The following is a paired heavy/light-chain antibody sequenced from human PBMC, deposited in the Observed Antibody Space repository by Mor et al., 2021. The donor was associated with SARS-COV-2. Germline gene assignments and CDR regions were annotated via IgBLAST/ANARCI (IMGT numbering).Heavy chain of an antibody. CDR1: GFNFVEHW. CDR2: LRQDGGDP. J-gene: IGHJ6*02. V-gene: IGHV3-7*03. D-gene: IGHD2-8*01. Sequence: EVRLVESGGGLAQPGTSVNLACAASGFNFVEHWMSWVRQSPGKGLEWVANLRQDGGDPLYLDSVKGRATIYRDNHNQNLYLQLTGLTVDDTATYYCVRNMFLDMRPAAGCLDVWGRGTTVIVS. CDR3: VRNMFLDMRPAAGCLDV.
Light chain of an antibody. CDR1: ESVSNL. V-gene: IGKV3-11*01. Sequence: VVLTQVPDILSFSPGETAVLSCRANESVSNLLAWFQQKPGQAPRLIIYEAVNRASDIPDRFSGSGSGTDFTLTIRNLQPEDFAVFYCQQRASWPLTFGGGTTV. CDR3: QQRASWPLT. J-gene: IGKJ4*01. CDR2: EAV.